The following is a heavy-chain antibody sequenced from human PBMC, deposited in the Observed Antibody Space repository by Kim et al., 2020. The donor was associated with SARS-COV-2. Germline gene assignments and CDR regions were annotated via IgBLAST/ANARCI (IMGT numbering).Heavy chain of an antibody. D-gene: IGHD1-7*01. CDR1: GFTFSSYA. J-gene: IGHJ4*02. Sequence: GGSLRLSCAASGFTFSSYAMNWFRQAPGKGLEWVSGINGGGTVTHHADSVKGRFTISRDKSLNTLFLQMNSLRVDDSAMYYCAKVNFGPNVGADHFETWGQGTLVTVSS. V-gene: IGHV3-23*01. CDR3: AKVNFGPNVGADHFET. CDR2: INGGGTVT.